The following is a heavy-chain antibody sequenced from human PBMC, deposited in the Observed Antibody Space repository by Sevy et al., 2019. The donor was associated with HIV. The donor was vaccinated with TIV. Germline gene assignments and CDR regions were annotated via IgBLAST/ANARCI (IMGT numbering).Heavy chain of an antibody. CDR1: GYIFTTYR. CDR2: ISPHNGDT. Sequence: ASVKVSREASGYIFTTYRISWVRQAPGQGLEWLGWISPHNGDTNYVQKFQGRVTMITDTSTSTAFMELRSLRADDTAVYYCARAYCSGGRCYSLAYWGQGTLVTVSS. D-gene: IGHD2-15*01. J-gene: IGHJ4*02. CDR3: ARAYCSGGRCYSLAY. V-gene: IGHV1-18*01.